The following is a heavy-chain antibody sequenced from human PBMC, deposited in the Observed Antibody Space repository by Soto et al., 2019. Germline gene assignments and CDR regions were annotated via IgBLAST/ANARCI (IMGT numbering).Heavy chain of an antibody. CDR1: GYKFATYW. CDR2: XYXXKXXX. D-gene: IGHD2-8*02. Sequence: PGESLKISCKGSGYKFATYWISWVRQMPGRGLEXMGXXYXXKXXXXXSXXSQGLVTISADTSLNTAYLQSDSLRASDTAIYYCARGFTGSAGRFDPWGQGTVVTASS. CDR3: ARGFTGSAGRFDP. V-gene: IGHV5-51*01. J-gene: IGHJ5*02.